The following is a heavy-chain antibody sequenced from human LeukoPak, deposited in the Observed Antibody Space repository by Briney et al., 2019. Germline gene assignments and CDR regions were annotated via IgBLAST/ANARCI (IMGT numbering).Heavy chain of an antibody. J-gene: IGHJ5*02. CDR1: GFTFSSYA. CDR2: ISGSGGST. V-gene: IGHV3-23*01. D-gene: IGHD3-22*01. Sequence: GPLRLSCAASGFTFSSYAMSWVRQAPGKGLEWVSAISGSGGSTYYADSVKGRFTISRDNSKNTLYLQMNSLRAEDTAVYYCAREYYYDSSGYYYAWGQGTLVTVSS. CDR3: AREYYYDSSGYYYA.